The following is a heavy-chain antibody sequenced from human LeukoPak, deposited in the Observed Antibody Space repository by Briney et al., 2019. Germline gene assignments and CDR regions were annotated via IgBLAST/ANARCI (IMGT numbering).Heavy chain of an antibody. CDR1: GFTFSSYE. D-gene: IGHD4-23*01. V-gene: IGHV3-48*03. CDR3: ARDYGGSSPFDY. CDR2: ISSSGSTI. Sequence: GGSLRLSCAASGFTFSSYEMHWVRQAPGKGLEWVSYISSSGSTIYYADSVKGRFTISRDNAKNSLYLQMNSLRAVDTAVYYCARDYGGSSPFDYWGQGTLVTVSS. J-gene: IGHJ4*02.